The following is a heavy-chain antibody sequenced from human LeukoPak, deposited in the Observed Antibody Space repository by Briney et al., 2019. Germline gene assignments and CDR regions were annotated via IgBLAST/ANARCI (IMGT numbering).Heavy chain of an antibody. V-gene: IGHV3-20*04. Sequence: GGSMRLSSAAYGFMFDDYDMTWVRQAPGNGLDWFSGINWNAGSTAYADSVKGRFTISRDNAKNSLYLQMSSLRAEDTALYYCARVFKYSMSGYYFDYWGQGALVTVSS. CDR3: ARVFKYSMSGYYFDY. CDR2: INWNAGST. J-gene: IGHJ4*02. D-gene: IGHD2-21*01. CDR1: GFMFDDYD.